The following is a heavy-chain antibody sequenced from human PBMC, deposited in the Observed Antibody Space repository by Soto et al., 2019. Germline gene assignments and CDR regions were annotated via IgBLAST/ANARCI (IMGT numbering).Heavy chain of an antibody. J-gene: IGHJ4*02. CDR3: AREGYCSSTSCFDY. Sequence: ASVKVSCKASGHTFTGYYIHWVRQSPGQGLEWMGWINHNSGGTDYGQKFQGRVTITRDTSASTAYMELRSLRSADTAVYYCAREGYCSSTSCFDYWGQGTLVTVSS. CDR1: GHTFTGYY. D-gene: IGHD2-2*01. CDR2: INHNSGGT. V-gene: IGHV1-2*02.